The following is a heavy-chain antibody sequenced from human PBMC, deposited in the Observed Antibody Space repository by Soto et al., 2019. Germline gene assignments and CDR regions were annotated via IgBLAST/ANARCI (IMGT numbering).Heavy chain of an antibody. J-gene: IGHJ6*02. CDR2: IYYSGST. V-gene: IGHV4-39*01. D-gene: IGHD2-21*02. CDR3: ARVLPHRGGDCYEYYYYGMDV. Sequence: PSETLSLTCTVSGGSISSSSYYWGWIRQPPGKGLEWIGSIYYSGSTYYNPSLKSRVTISVDTSKNQFSLKLSSVTAADTAVYYCARVLPHRGGDCYEYYYYGMDVWGQGTTVTVSS. CDR1: GGSISSSSYY.